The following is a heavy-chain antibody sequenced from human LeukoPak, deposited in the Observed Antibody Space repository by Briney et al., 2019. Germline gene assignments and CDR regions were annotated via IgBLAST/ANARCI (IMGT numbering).Heavy chain of an antibody. CDR3: ARDMGISGYYYDSSGYPNWFDP. CDR1: GFTFSSYS. Sequence: GGSLRPSCAASGFTFSSYSMNWVRQAPGKGLEWVSSISSSSSYIYYADSVKGRFTISRDNAKNSLYLQMNSLRAEDTAVYYCARDMGISGYYYDSSGYPNWFDPWGQGTLVTVSS. CDR2: ISSSSSYI. V-gene: IGHV3-21*01. J-gene: IGHJ5*02. D-gene: IGHD3-22*01.